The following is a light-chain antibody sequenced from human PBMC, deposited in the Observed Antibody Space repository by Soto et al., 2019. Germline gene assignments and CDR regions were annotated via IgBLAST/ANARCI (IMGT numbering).Light chain of an antibody. CDR3: QQRYSALPWT. CDR1: QRISSF. CDR2: AAS. V-gene: IGKV1-39*01. J-gene: IGKJ1*01. Sequence: DIQMTQSPSSLSASVGDRVTITCRASQRISSFLNWYQQKSGKAPKLLIYAASTLQTGVPSRFSGSGSGTDFTLTLSSLQPEDFATYYYQQRYSALPWTFGQGTKVEIK.